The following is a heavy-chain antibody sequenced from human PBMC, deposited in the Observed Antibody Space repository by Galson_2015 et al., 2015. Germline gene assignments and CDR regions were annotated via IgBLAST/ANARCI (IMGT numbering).Heavy chain of an antibody. J-gene: IGHJ4*02. CDR1: GFTFSSYW. Sequence: SLRLSCAASGFTFSSYWMYWVRQAPGKGLVWVSRINSDGSSASYTDSVKGRFTISRDNAKNTLYLQMNSLRAEDTAVYYCARGTAEVLWFGEILYGGQGSLVTVSS. CDR2: INSDGSSA. D-gene: IGHD3-10*01. V-gene: IGHV3-74*01. CDR3: ARGTAEVLWFGEILY.